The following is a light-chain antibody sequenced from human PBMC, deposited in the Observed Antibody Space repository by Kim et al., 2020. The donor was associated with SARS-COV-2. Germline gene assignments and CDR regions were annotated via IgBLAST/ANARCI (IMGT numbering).Light chain of an antibody. CDR2: DAA. V-gene: IGKV3-11*01. Sequence: PGEIATLSCRASQSVSSYLAWYQQKPGQAPRLLIYDAAKRSTGIPARFSASGSGTDFTLPISSLEPEDFAVYYCQQRSNWPLTFGGGTKVDIK. CDR1: QSVSSY. J-gene: IGKJ4*01. CDR3: QQRSNWPLT.